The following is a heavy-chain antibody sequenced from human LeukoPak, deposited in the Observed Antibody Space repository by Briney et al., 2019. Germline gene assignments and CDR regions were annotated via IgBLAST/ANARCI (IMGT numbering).Heavy chain of an antibody. CDR1: GGSITSDIFY. J-gene: IGHJ4*02. Sequence: ASETLSLTCSVSGGSITSDIFYWNWIRQHPGKGLEWIGSIHNSRGTSYNPSLESRLTIPVDTSENQFFLKMSSVTAADTAMYYCGKVGGNSNSWGQGILVTVSS. CDR2: IHNSRGT. D-gene: IGHD4-23*01. CDR3: GKVGGNSNS. V-gene: IGHV4-31*03.